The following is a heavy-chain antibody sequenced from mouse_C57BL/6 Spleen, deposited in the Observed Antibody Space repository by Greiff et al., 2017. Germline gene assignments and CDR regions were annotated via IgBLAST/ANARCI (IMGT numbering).Heavy chain of an antibody. CDR1: GYTFTSYW. J-gene: IGHJ1*03. Sequence: QVHVKQPGAELVKPGASVKMSCKASGYTFTSYWITWVKQRPGQGLEWIGDIYPGSGSTNYNEKFKSKATLTVDTSSSTAYMQLSSLTSEDSAVYYCARPGGGYFDVWGTGTTVTVSS. V-gene: IGHV1-55*01. CDR3: ARPGGGYFDV. CDR2: IYPGSGST.